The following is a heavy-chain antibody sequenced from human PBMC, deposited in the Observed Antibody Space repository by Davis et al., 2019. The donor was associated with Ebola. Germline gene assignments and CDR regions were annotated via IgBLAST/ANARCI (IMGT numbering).Heavy chain of an antibody. V-gene: IGHV1-8*02. CDR1: GYTFTSYD. D-gene: IGHD3-10*01. Sequence: ASVKVSCKASGYTFTSYDINWVRQATGQGLEWMGWMNPDSGNTGYAQKLQGRVTMTTDTSTSTAYMELRSLRSDDTAVYYCARGQDYYGSGSYWGNYYYYGMDVWGQGTTVTVSS. J-gene: IGHJ6*02. CDR3: ARGQDYYGSGSYWGNYYYYGMDV. CDR2: MNPDSGNT.